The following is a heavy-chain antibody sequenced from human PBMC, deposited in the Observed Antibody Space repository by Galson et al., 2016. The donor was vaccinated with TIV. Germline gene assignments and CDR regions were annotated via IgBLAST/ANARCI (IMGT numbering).Heavy chain of an antibody. J-gene: IGHJ4*02. V-gene: IGHV3-33*01. Sequence: SLRLSCAASGFSLSDAWMTWVRQAPGKGLEWVGVIWYDGVKTDYVDSVKGRFSISRDNSKNTLYMLMDRLRAEDTAVYYCAGVRFCSSSNCLGYWYYWGQGALVTGSS. D-gene: IGHD2-2*01. CDR2: IWYDGVKT. CDR1: GFSLSDAW. CDR3: AGVRFCSSSNCLGYWYY.